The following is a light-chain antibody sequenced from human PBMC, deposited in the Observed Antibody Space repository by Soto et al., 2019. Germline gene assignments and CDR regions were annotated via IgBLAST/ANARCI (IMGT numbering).Light chain of an antibody. V-gene: IGKV3-15*01. CDR1: QSVSSN. CDR3: QQYNNWPRT. CDR2: GAS. J-gene: IGKJ1*01. Sequence: EIVMTQSPATLSASPGERATLSCRASQSVSSNLAWYQQTPGQAPRLLIYGASTRATGIPARFSGSGSGTEFSLTISSLQSEDFAVYYCQQYNNWPRTFGQGTKVEIK.